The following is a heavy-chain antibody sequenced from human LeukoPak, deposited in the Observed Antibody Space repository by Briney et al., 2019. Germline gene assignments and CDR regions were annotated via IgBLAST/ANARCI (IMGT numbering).Heavy chain of an antibody. J-gene: IGHJ4*02. D-gene: IGHD1-14*01. CDR1: DYTFTSYG. V-gene: IGHV1-18*01. CDR2: IIPYNGNT. CDR3: ARRGTTSWVGSFDH. Sequence: ASVKVSCKASDYTFTSYGISWVRQASGQGLEWMGWIIPYNGNTNYAQNLQGRVSMTTDTSTTTAYMVLTSLTSDDTAVYYCARRGTTSWVGSFDHWGQGTLVTVSS.